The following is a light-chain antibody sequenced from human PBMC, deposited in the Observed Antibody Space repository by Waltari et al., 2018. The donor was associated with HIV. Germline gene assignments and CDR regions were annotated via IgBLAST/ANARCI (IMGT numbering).Light chain of an antibody. Sequence: QSVLTQPPSVSGAPGQRVTISCTGSSSNTGAGYAVHWYQQLPGTAPRLLIYENTIRPSGVPDRFSGSKAGTSASLAIAGLQDEDEAVYYCQSYDRSLSVWVFGGGTKVTVL. CDR3: QSYDRSLSVWV. CDR2: ENT. J-gene: IGLJ3*02. CDR1: SSNTGAGYA. V-gene: IGLV1-40*01.